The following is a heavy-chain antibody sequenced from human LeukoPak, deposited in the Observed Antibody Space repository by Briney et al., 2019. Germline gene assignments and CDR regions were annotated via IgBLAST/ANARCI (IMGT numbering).Heavy chain of an antibody. D-gene: IGHD2-8*01. J-gene: IGHJ4*02. CDR1: GFTFSSYS. CDR2: ISSTSGAV. CDR3: ANSNGHLNY. V-gene: IGHV3-48*04. Sequence: GGSLRLSCAASGFTFSSYSMNWVRQTPGKGLEWVSYISSTSGAVYYSDSVKGRFTISRDNAKNSLYLQMNSLRAEDTAVYYCANSNGHLNYWGQGTLVTVSS.